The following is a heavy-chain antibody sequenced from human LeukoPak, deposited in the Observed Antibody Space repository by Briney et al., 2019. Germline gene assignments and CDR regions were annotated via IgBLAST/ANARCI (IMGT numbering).Heavy chain of an antibody. D-gene: IGHD1-14*01. CDR1: LFTLSRYA. CDR3: ARDHPNRGAHYYAMDV. CDR2: ICGSGGST. V-gene: IGHV3-23*01. Sequence: GGSLRHSCVPSLFTLSRYAMSWVRPAPGKGLEGVSAICGSGGSTYKVHSVKGRCTISRDNSKNTLYLQMNSLRAEDSGVYYCARDHPNRGAHYYAMDVWGPGTTVTVSS. J-gene: IGHJ6*02.